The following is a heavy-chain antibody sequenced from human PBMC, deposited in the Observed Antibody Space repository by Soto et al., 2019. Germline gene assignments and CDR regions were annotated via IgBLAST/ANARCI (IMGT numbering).Heavy chain of an antibody. D-gene: IGHD3-3*01. J-gene: IGHJ4*02. V-gene: IGHV4-4*02. CDR3: ARHGGFSFDY. Sequence: QVQLQESGPGLVNPSGTLSLTCAVSGGSISSDNWWSWVRQPPGKGLEWIGEIYHSGGTHYNPSLKSRVAISVHMSKNQISLGLSSVTAADTAVYYCARHGGFSFDYWGQGTLVTVSS. CDR2: IYHSGGT. CDR1: GGSISSDNW.